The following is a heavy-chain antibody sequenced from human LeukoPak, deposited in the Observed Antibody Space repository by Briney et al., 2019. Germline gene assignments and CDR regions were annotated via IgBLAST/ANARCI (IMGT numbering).Heavy chain of an antibody. CDR3: AREGWDSSGSYDY. J-gene: IGHJ4*02. CDR2: IIPIFGTA. D-gene: IGHD3-22*01. V-gene: IGHV1-69*05. CDR1: GGTFSSYA. Sequence: ASVKVSCKASGGTFSSYAISWVRQAPGQGLEWMGGIIPIFGTANYAQKLQGRVTMTTDTSTSTAYMELRSLRSDDTAVYYCAREGWDSSGSYDYWGQGTLVTVSS.